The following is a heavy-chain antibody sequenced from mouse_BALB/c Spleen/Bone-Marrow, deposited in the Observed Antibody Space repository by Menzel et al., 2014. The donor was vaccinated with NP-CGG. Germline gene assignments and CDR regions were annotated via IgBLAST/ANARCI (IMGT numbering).Heavy chain of an antibody. CDR3: ARSGSSGYHYYAMDY. V-gene: IGHV3-8*02. CDR2: ISYSSST. CDR1: GDSITSGY. Sequence: EVQLVESGPSLVKPSRTLSLTCSVTGDSITSGYWNWIRKFPGNKLEYMGFISYSSSTYYNPSLKSRISITRDTSKNLYYLQLNSVTTEDSATYYCARSGSSGYHYYAMDYWGQGTSVTVSS. D-gene: IGHD3-1*01. J-gene: IGHJ4*01.